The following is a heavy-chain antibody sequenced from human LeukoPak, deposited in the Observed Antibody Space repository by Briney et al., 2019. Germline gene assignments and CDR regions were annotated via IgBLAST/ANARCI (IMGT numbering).Heavy chain of an antibody. Sequence: SETLSLTCTVSGGSISSYSWSWIRQPPGKGLEWIGYIYYSGSSNYNPSLKSRVTISVDTSKNQFSLKLSSVTAADTAVYYCARGYSKLPHLRAFDIWGQGTMVTVSS. D-gene: IGHD1-1*01. CDR2: IYYSGSS. J-gene: IGHJ3*02. V-gene: IGHV4-59*01. CDR1: GGSISSYS. CDR3: ARGYSKLPHLRAFDI.